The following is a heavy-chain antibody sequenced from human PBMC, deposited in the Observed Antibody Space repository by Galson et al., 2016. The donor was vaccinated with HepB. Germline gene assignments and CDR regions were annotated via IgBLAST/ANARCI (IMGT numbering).Heavy chain of an antibody. Sequence: SLRLSCAASGFSFSSYAMSWVRQAPGKGLEWVSSLSAGAVSTYYSDSVKGLFTISRDNSKNTLYLQMNSLRVEDTAVYYCAKDAASYYYDSSAYYYDYWGHGALVTVSS. CDR1: GFSFSSYA. D-gene: IGHD3-22*01. CDR2: LSAGAVST. V-gene: IGHV3-23*01. CDR3: AKDAASYYYDSSAYYYDY. J-gene: IGHJ4*01.